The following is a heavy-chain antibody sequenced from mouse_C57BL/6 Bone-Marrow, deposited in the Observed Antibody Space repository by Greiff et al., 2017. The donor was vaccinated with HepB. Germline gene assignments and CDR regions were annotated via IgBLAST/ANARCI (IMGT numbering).Heavy chain of an antibody. V-gene: IGHV5-6*01. CDR1: GFTFSRYG. J-gene: IGHJ3*01. Sequence: EVKLMESGGDLVKPGGSLKLTCAASGFTFSRYGMSWVRQTPDKRLEWVATISSGGSYTYYPDSVKGRFTISRDNAKNTLYLQMSSLKSEDTAMYYCARPGFAYWGQGTLVTVSA. CDR3: ARPGFAY. CDR2: ISSGGSYT.